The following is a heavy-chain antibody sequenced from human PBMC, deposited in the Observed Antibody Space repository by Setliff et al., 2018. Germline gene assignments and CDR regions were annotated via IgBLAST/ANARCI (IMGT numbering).Heavy chain of an antibody. V-gene: IGHV4-34*01. CDR3: VRTDYSDGRYSMDV. CDR2: INHSGNT. CDR1: GFTFSNYL. J-gene: IGHJ6*03. Sequence: PSETLSLSCAASGFTFSNYLMSWVRQAPGKGLEWIGEINHSGNTNYNPSLKSRVTISVDKSTNQFSLKLNSVTAADTAVYYCVRTDYSDGRYSMDVWGKGTTVTVSS. D-gene: IGHD6-19*01.